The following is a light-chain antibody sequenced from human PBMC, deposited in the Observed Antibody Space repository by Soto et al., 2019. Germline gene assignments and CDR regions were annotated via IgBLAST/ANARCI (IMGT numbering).Light chain of an antibody. CDR1: SSDVGAYNY. J-gene: IGLJ1*01. Sequence: QSVLTQPASVSGSPGQSITISCTGTSSDVGAYNYDSWYQQYPGEAPKVIIYDVSHRPAGVSNRFSGSKSGNTSSLTIYDLQIKDEADNSCSSYTTATTYVFGTGTKVTVL. CDR3: SSYTTATTYV. CDR2: DVS. V-gene: IGLV2-14*01.